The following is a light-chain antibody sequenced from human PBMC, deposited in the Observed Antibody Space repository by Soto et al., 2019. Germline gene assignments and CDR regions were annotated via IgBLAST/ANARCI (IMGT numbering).Light chain of an antibody. J-gene: IGLJ2*01. CDR2: EGS. V-gene: IGLV2-23*03. Sequence: QSALTQPASVSGSPGQSITISCTGTSSDVGSYNLVSWYQQHLGKAPKLMIYEGSKPPSGVSNRFSGYKSGNTASLTISGVQADDEADYYCCSYAGSSTFRVFGGGTKLTVL. CDR3: CSYAGSSTFRV. CDR1: SSDVGSYNL.